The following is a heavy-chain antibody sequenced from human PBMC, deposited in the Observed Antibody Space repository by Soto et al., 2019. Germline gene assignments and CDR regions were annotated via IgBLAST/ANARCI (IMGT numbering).Heavy chain of an antibody. Sequence: GGSLRLSCAASGFTFSSYSMNWVRQAPGKGLEWVSYISSSSSTIYYADSVKGRFTISRDNAKNSLYLQMNSLRDEDTTVYYCARSIIEYSSSSPWFDPWGQGTLVTVSS. V-gene: IGHV3-48*02. J-gene: IGHJ5*02. CDR1: GFTFSSYS. CDR2: ISSSSSTI. D-gene: IGHD6-6*01. CDR3: ARSIIEYSSSSPWFDP.